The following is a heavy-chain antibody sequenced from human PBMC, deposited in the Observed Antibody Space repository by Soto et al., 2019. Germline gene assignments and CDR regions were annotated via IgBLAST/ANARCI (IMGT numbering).Heavy chain of an antibody. Sequence: QVQLVQSGAEVKKPGSSVKVSCKASVGTFSSYAISWVRQAPGQGLEWMGGIIPIFGTANYAQKFQGRVTITADESTSTAYMELSSLRSEDTAVYYCARDENRIAARPNYYYYGMDVWGQGTTVTVSS. V-gene: IGHV1-69*12. CDR3: ARDENRIAARPNYYYYGMDV. CDR1: VGTFSSYA. CDR2: IIPIFGTA. J-gene: IGHJ6*02. D-gene: IGHD6-6*01.